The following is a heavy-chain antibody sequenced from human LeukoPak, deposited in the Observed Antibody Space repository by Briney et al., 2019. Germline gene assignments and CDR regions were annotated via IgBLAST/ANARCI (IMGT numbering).Heavy chain of an antibody. V-gene: IGHV3-30*04. J-gene: IGHJ4*02. CDR2: ISYDGNKR. D-gene: IGHD2-2*01. Sequence: GGSLRLSCAASGFAFNNYAIHWVRQAPGKGLEWVAVISYDGNKRYYADSVRGRFTISRDNSNYTLFLHMNSLRAEDTAVYYCARGRGSTSSYFDYWGQGTLVTVSS. CDR1: GFAFNNYA. CDR3: ARGRGSTSSYFDY.